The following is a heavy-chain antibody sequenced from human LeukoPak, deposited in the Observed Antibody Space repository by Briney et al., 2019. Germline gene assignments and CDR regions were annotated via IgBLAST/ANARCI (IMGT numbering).Heavy chain of an antibody. V-gene: IGHV3-23*01. D-gene: IGHD3-22*01. CDR3: AKDRGSGYHYFDY. CDR2: ISTSGESA. CDR1: GFTFSSYA. J-gene: IGHJ4*02. Sequence: GGSLRLSCPVSGFTFSSYAMSWVRQAPGRGLGWVSVISTSGESAYYADSVKGRFTISRDNSKNTLYLQMNSLRAEDTAVYYCAKDRGSGYHYFDYWGQGTLVTVSS.